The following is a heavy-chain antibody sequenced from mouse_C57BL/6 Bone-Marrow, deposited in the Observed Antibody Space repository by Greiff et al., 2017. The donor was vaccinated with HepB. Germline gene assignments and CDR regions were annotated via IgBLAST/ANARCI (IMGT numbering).Heavy chain of an antibody. D-gene: IGHD1-1*01. J-gene: IGHJ2*01. V-gene: IGHV1-81*01. CDR1: GYTFTSYG. CDR3: ARCHYYGSSYYFDY. CDR2: IYPRSGNT. Sequence: VQVVESGAELARPGASVKLSCKASGYTFTSYGISWVKQRTGQGLEWIGEIYPRSGNTYYNEKFKGKATLTADKSSSTAYMELRSLTSEDSAVYFCARCHYYGSSYYFDYWGQGTTLTVSS.